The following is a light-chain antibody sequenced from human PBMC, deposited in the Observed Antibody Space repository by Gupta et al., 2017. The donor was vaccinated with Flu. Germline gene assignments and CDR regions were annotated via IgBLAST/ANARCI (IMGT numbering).Light chain of an antibody. V-gene: IGKV3D-20*01. CDR2: DAS. CDR3: QQYDSSAIT. J-gene: IGKJ4*01. Sequence: MPPPAAPPSSPREKGALSSGSGSSVSSRYLAWYQQKPGQAPRLLIYDASTRATGIPDRFSGSGSGTDFTLTISRLEPEDFAVYYCQQYDSSAITFGGGTKVEIK. CDR1: SSVSSRY.